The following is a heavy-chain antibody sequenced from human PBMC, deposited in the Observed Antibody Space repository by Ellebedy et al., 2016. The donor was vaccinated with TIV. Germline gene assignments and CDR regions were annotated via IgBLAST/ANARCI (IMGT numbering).Heavy chain of an antibody. CDR1: GYTFTGYY. J-gene: IGHJ4*02. V-gene: IGHV1-2*02. D-gene: IGHD2-8*01. CDR3: ARGSGYCTNGVCYLDY. Sequence: ASVKVSCXASGYTFTGYYMHWVRQAPGQGLEWMGWINPNSGGTNYAQKFQGRVTMTRDTSISTAYMELSRLRSDDTAVYYCARGSGYCTNGVCYLDYWGQGTLVTVSS. CDR2: INPNSGGT.